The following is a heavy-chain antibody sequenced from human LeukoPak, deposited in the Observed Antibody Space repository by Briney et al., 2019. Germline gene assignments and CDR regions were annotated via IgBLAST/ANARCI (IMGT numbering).Heavy chain of an antibody. CDR3: AKNGDRGAYCTGGTCYPYFYYYMDV. J-gene: IGHJ6*03. V-gene: IGHV3-23*01. CDR2: ISSIGGTT. Sequence: GGSLRVSCAASGFTFRSYAMSWVRPAPGKGLEWVSSISSIGGTTYYADSVKGRFNISRDNSKNTLYLQMHSLRAEDTGIYYCAKNGDRGAYCTGGTCYPYFYYYMDVWGKGTTVTI. CDR1: GFTFRSYA. D-gene: IGHD2-15*01.